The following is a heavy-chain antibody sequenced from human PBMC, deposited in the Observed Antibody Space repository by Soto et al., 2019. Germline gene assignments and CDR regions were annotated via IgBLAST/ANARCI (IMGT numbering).Heavy chain of an antibody. D-gene: IGHD2-2*02. Sequence: ASVKVSCKASGYTFTSYAMHWVRQAPGQRLEWMGWINAGNGNTKYSQKFQGRVTITRDTSASTAYMELSSLRSEDTAVYYCARARCSSTSCYTTYYFDYWGQGTLVTVSS. J-gene: IGHJ4*02. CDR3: ARARCSSTSCYTTYYFDY. CDR1: GYTFTSYA. CDR2: INAGNGNT. V-gene: IGHV1-3*01.